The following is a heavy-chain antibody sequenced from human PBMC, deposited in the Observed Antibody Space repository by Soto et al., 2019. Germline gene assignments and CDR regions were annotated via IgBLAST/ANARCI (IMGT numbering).Heavy chain of an antibody. Sequence: QVQLVQSGAEVKKPGASVKVSCKASGYTFTGYYMHWVRQAPGQGLEWMGWINPNSGGTNYAQKFQGWVTMTRDTSISTAYMELSRLRSDDTAVYYCARDRVGYCSGGSCYPYYGMDVWGQGTTVTVSS. V-gene: IGHV1-2*04. CDR1: GYTFTGYY. D-gene: IGHD2-15*01. CDR2: INPNSGGT. CDR3: ARDRVGYCSGGSCYPYYGMDV. J-gene: IGHJ6*02.